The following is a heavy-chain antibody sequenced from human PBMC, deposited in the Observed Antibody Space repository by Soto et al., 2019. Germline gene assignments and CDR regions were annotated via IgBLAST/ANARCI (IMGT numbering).Heavy chain of an antibody. CDR3: AKGSVVVAAKFDS. J-gene: IGHJ4*02. D-gene: IGHD2-21*02. CDR1: GFTFSSYA. CDR2: ISGSGGST. Sequence: GGSLRLSCAASGFTFSSYAMSWVRQAPGKGLEWVSAISGSGGSTYYADSVKGRFTISRDNSKNKMFLQMNKLSAEDTAVYYCAKGSVVVAAKFDSWGQGTQVTVSS. V-gene: IGHV3-23*01.